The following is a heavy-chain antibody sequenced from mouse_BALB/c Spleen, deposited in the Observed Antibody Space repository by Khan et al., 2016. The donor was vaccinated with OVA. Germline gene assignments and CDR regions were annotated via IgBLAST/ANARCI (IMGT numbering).Heavy chain of an antibody. CDR2: INPRSGYT. CDR3: ARRTTGCTMDV. D-gene: IGHD2-14*01. V-gene: IGHV1-4*01. CDR1: GYTFTSNT. Sequence: QVQLKQSGAELARPGASVRMSCKASGYTFTSNTMHWVKQRPGQGLEWIGYINPRSGYTNYNQNFKDKATLTADKSSSTAYMQLSSLTSEDSAVYYCARRTTGCTMDVWGEGTSVTVSS. J-gene: IGHJ4*01.